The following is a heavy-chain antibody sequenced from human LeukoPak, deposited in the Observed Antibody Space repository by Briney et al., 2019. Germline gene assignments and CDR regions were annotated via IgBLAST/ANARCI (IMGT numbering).Heavy chain of an antibody. V-gene: IGHV3-7*03. J-gene: IGHJ4*02. CDR1: GFTFSNYW. CDR2: IKQDGSEK. D-gene: IGHD4-17*01. CDR3: VRDRYNYGDYPFDY. Sequence: GGSLRLSCAASGFTFSNYWMSWVRQAPGKGLEWVAYIKQDGSEKYYVDSVKGRFTISRDNAKKSLYLQMNSLRAEDTAVYYCVRDRYNYGDYPFDYWGQGALVTVSS.